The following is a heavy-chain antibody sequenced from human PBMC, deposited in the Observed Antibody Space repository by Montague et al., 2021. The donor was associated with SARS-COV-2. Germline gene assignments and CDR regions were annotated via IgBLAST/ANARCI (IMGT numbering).Heavy chain of an antibody. CDR3: ARGIPTYCTNDVCLGRELGWFDP. CDR1: GFTFSSYA. D-gene: IGHD2-8*01. Sequence: SLRLSCAASGFTFSSYAMHWVRQAPGKGLEWVAVISYDGSNKYYVDSVKGRFTISRDNSKNTLYLQMNSLRVEDTAVYYCARGIPTYCTNDVCLGRELGWFDPWGQGTLVTVSS. V-gene: IGHV3-30*04. J-gene: IGHJ5*02. CDR2: ISYDGSNK.